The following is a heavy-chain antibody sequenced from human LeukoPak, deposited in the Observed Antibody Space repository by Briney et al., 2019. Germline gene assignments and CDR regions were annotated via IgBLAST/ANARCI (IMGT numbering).Heavy chain of an antibody. Sequence: SETLSLTCTVSGGSISSSTYYWGWIRQPPGKGLEWIGSIYYSGSTYYNPSLKSRVTISVDTSKNQFSLKLSSVTAADTAVYYCAITIVGGATKYYFDYWGQGTLVTVSS. D-gene: IGHD1-26*01. J-gene: IGHJ4*02. CDR2: IYYSGST. CDR3: AITIVGGATKYYFDY. CDR1: GGSISSSTYY. V-gene: IGHV4-39*01.